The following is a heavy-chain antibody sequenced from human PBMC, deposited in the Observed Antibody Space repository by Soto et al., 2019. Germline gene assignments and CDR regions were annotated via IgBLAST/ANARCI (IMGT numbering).Heavy chain of an antibody. J-gene: IGHJ6*02. CDR3: ARGKVTIFGAANYYYYYGMDV. CDR2: IIPIFGTA. D-gene: IGHD3-3*01. V-gene: IGHV1-69*06. Sequence: QVQLVQSGAEVKKPGSSVKVSCKASGGTFSSYAISWVRQAPGQGLEWMGGIIPIFGTANYAQKFQGRVTITADKSTSTAYMELSSLGSEDTAVYYCARGKVTIFGAANYYYYYGMDVWGQGTTVTVSS. CDR1: GGTFSSYA.